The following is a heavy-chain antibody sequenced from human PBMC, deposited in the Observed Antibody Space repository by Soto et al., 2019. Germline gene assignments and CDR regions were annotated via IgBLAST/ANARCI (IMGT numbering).Heavy chain of an antibody. V-gene: IGHV4-31*03. CDR3: ARDSRYSYGLYYYYYGMDV. CDR2: IYYSGST. J-gene: IGHJ6*02. Sequence: QVQLQESGPGLVKPSQTLSLTCTVSGGSISSGGYYWSWIRQHPGKGLEWIGYIYYSGSTYYNPSLNSRVTISVDTSKNQFSLKLSSVTAADTAVYYCARDSRYSYGLYYYYYGMDVWGQGTTVTVSS. CDR1: GGSISSGGYY. D-gene: IGHD5-18*01.